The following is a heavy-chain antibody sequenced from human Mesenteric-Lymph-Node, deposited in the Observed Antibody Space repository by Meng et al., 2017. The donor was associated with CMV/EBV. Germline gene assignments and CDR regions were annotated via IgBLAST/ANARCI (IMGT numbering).Heavy chain of an antibody. CDR1: GFTFSSLA. D-gene: IGHD3-3*01. Sequence: GESLKISCAASGFTFSSLAMTWVRQAPGRGLEWVSSISGSGADTYYAASVKGRFTISRDNSKNTLYLQMNSLTGDDTAVYYCAKHKFSWSGYDTDNWFDPWGQGTLVTVSS. J-gene: IGHJ5*02. CDR3: AKHKFSWSGYDTDNWFDP. CDR2: ISGSGADT. V-gene: IGHV3-23*01.